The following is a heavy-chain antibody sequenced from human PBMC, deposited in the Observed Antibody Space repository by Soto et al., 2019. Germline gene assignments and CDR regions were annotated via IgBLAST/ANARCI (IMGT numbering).Heavy chain of an antibody. Sequence: PGESLKLSCKASGYSFTSYWIGWVRQIPGKGLEWMGIIYPCDSDTRYSPSFQGQVTISADKSISTAYLQWSSLKASDTAMYYCARGSVRRKYYYYGMDVWGQGTTVTVSS. V-gene: IGHV5-51*01. D-gene: IGHD6-6*01. CDR1: GYSFTSYW. CDR2: IYPCDSDT. J-gene: IGHJ6*02. CDR3: ARGSVRRKYYYYGMDV.